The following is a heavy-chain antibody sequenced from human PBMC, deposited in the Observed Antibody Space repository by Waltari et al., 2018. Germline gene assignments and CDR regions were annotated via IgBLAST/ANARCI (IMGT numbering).Heavy chain of an antibody. CDR2: IYHSGST. Sequence: QVQLQESGPGLVKPSDTLSLTCTVSGYSISSGYYWGWIRQPPGKGLEWIGSIYHSGSTYYNPSLKSRVTISVDTSKNQFSLKLSSVTAADTAVYYCARMDGGFWSGLAHYYMDVWGKGTTVTISS. CDR1: GYSISSGYY. J-gene: IGHJ6*03. V-gene: IGHV4-38-2*02. D-gene: IGHD3-3*01. CDR3: ARMDGGFWSGLAHYYMDV.